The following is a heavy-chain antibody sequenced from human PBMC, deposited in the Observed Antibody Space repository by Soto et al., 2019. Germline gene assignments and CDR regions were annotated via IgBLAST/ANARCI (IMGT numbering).Heavy chain of an antibody. D-gene: IGHD2-21*02. CDR1: VYTFTRLG. Sequence: QVQLVQPGAEVRKPGASVKVSCKASVYTFTRLGMHWVRQAPGQRLEWMGCINAGNGNTKYSQKFQGRVTITRDTSASTDEMELSSLRSEETAVYDGARDYCFGDCWFDYWGQGTLVTVSS. J-gene: IGHJ4*02. CDR2: INAGNGNT. V-gene: IGHV1-3*01. CDR3: ARDYCFGDCWFDY.